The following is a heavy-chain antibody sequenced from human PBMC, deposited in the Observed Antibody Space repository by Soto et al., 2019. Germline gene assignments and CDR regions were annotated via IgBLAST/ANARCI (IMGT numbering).Heavy chain of an antibody. Sequence: EGQLVDSGGGWVQPGWSLRLSCAASGFTFDSYAMHWVRQAPGKGLEWVSSISWNSGTTGYADSVKGRFTISRDNAKNSLYLQMDSLRAEDTALYYCAKELGGYSYGYELDYWGQGTLVTVSS. D-gene: IGHD5-18*01. CDR2: ISWNSGTT. V-gene: IGHV3-9*01. J-gene: IGHJ4*02. CDR1: GFTFDSYA. CDR3: AKELGGYSYGYELDY.